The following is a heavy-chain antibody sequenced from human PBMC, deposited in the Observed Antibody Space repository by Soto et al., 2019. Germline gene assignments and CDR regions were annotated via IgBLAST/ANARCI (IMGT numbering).Heavy chain of an antibody. V-gene: IGHV3-30*18. Sequence: GGSLRLSCAASGFTFSSYGMHWVRQAPGKGLEWVAVISYDGSNKYYADSVKGRFTISRDNSKNTLYLQMNSLRAEDTAVYYCAKCGGVGYYYDSSGNLDVWGQGTTVTVSS. CDR3: AKCGGVGYYYDSSGNLDV. CDR1: GFTFSSYG. D-gene: IGHD3-22*01. J-gene: IGHJ6*02. CDR2: ISYDGSNK.